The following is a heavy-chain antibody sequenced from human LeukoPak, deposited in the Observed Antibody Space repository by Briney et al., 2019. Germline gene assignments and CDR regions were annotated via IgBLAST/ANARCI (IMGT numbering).Heavy chain of an antibody. CDR1: GFTFSSYS. Sequence: GRSLRLSCAASGFTFSSYSMNWVRQAPGKGLEWVSSISSSSSYIYYADSVKGRFTISRDNAKNSLYLQMNSLRAEDTAVYYCASSLSYYGMDVWGQGTTVTVSS. V-gene: IGHV3-21*01. J-gene: IGHJ6*02. CDR2: ISSSSSYI. CDR3: ASSLSYYGMDV.